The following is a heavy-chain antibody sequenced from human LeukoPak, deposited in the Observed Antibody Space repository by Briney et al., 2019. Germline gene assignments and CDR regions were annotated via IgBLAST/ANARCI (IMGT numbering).Heavy chain of an antibody. CDR3: ARSPMVRGEYYFDY. V-gene: IGHV1-2*04. D-gene: IGHD3-10*01. CDR2: INPNSGGT. J-gene: IGHJ4*02. Sequence: ASVKVSCKASGYTFTGYYMHWVRQAPGQGLEWMGWINPNSGGTNYAQKFQGWVTMTRDTSISTAYMELSRLRSDDTAVYYCARSPMVRGEYYFDYWGQGTLVTVSS. CDR1: GYTFTGYY.